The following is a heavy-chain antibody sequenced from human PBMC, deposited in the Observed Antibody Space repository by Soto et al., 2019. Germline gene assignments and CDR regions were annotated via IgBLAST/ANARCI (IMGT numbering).Heavy chain of an antibody. J-gene: IGHJ5*02. CDR2: IIPILGIA. CDR3: ASLRHGCSGGSCYWFDP. V-gene: IGHV1-69*02. CDR1: GYTFTSYT. Sequence: SVKVSCKASGYTFTSYTISWVRQAPGQGLEWMGRIIPILGIANYAQKFQGRVTITADKSTSTAYMELSSLRSEDTAVYYCASLRHGCSGGSCYWFDPWGQGTLVTVSS. D-gene: IGHD2-15*01.